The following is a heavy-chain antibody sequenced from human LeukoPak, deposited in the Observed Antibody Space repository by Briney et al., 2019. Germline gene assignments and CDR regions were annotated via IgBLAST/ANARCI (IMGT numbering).Heavy chain of an antibody. D-gene: IGHD6-13*01. Sequence: PSETLSLTCTVSGGSISSYYWSWIRQPAGKGLEWIGRIYTSGSTNYNPSLKSRVTMSVDTSKNQFSPNLTSVTAADTAVYYCARESSSRALDIWGQVTMVTVSS. CDR1: GGSISSYY. V-gene: IGHV4-4*07. CDR2: IYTSGST. J-gene: IGHJ3*02. CDR3: ARESSSRALDI.